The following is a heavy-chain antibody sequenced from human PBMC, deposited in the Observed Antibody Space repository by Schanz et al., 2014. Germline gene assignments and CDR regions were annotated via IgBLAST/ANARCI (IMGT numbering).Heavy chain of an antibody. CDR2: ISGTGYST. J-gene: IGHJ1*01. CDR3: AKDERGKAAAGTTDYFQH. D-gene: IGHD6-13*01. V-gene: IGHV3-23*04. Sequence: EVELVESGGGLALPGGSLRLSCAASGFTFSSYSMHWVRQAPGKGLEWVSAISGTGYSTYYADSVKGRFTISRDNSKNTLYLHMNSLRAEDTAVYYCAKDERGKAAAGTTDYFQHWGQGTLVTVSS. CDR1: GFTFSSYS.